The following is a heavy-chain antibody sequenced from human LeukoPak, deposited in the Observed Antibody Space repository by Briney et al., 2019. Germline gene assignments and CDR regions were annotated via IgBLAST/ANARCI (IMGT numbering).Heavy chain of an antibody. CDR1: GYTFTSYG. CDR2: ISAYNGNT. D-gene: IGHD2-2*01. J-gene: IGHJ5*02. V-gene: IGHV1-18*01. Sequence: ASVKVSCKASGYTFTSYGISWVRQAPGQGLEWMGWISAYNGNTNYAQKLQGRVTMTTDTSTSTAYMELRSLRSDDTAVYYCARDLPQYQLLSWFDPWGQGTLVTVSS. CDR3: ARDLPQYQLLSWFDP.